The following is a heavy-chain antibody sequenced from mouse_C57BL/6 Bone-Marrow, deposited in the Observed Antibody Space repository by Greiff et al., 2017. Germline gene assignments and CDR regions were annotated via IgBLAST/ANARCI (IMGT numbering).Heavy chain of an antibody. CDR1: GYTFTSYG. J-gene: IGHJ4*01. CDR3: AREGMGLRLYAMDY. CDR2: IYPRSGNT. D-gene: IGHD1-1*01. Sequence: VKLPESGAELARPGASVKLSCQASGYTFTSYGISWVKQRTGQGLEWLGEIYPRSGNTYYNEKFKGKATLTADKSSSTAYRELRSLTSEDSAVYFGAREGMGLRLYAMDYWGQGTSVTVSS. V-gene: IGHV1-81*01.